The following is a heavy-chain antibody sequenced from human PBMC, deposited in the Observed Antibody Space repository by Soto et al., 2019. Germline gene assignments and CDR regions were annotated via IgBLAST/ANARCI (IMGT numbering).Heavy chain of an antibody. Sequence: QVQLQESGPGLVKPSQTLSLTCTVSGGSISSGDYCWGWIRQSPGKGLEWIAYIYYSGITYYNPSLKSRVTISVDTSKKQISLKLNSVTAADTAVYYCARGGSVGTYFDPWGQGTLVTVSS. D-gene: IGHD2-15*01. V-gene: IGHV4-30-4*01. CDR3: ARGGSVGTYFDP. J-gene: IGHJ5*02. CDR1: GGSISSGDYC. CDR2: IYYSGIT.